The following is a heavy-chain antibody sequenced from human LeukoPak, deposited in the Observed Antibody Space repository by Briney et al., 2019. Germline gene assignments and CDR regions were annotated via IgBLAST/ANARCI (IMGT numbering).Heavy chain of an antibody. J-gene: IGHJ4*02. CDR2: IYYSGST. Sequence: SETLSLTCTVSGGSISSSSYYWGWIRQPPGKGLEWIGSIYYSGSTYYNPSLKSRVTMSVDTSKNQFSLKLSSVTAADTAVYYCAGHFGVVYDYWGQGTLVTVSS. V-gene: IGHV4-39*07. D-gene: IGHD3-3*01. CDR3: AGHFGVVYDY. CDR1: GGSISSSSYY.